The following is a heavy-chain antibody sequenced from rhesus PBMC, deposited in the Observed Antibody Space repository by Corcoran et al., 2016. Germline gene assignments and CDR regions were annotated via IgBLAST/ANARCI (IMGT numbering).Heavy chain of an antibody. CDR1: GGSIRDSYY. D-gene: IGHD4-23*01. J-gene: IGHJ4*01. CDR2: IYGSGGST. Sequence: QVQLQESGPGLVKPSETLSLTCTVSGGSIRDSYYWSWIRQPPGKGLEWMVRIYGSGGSTNYNPSLKSRVTISRDTSKNQFSLKLSSVTAADTAVYYCARGQYSNYDYWGQGVLVTVSS. V-gene: IGHV4-160*01. CDR3: ARGQYSNYDY.